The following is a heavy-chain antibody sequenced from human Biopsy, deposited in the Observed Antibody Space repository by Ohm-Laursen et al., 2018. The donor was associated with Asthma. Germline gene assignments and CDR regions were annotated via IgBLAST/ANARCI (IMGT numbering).Heavy chain of an antibody. CDR2: ISFDGSNK. D-gene: IGHD1-26*01. J-gene: IGHJ4*02. CDR1: GFTFSNYG. CDR3: AKDVFPGWELRRGPDY. Sequence: SLRLSCAATGFTFSNYGMHWVRQAPGKGLDWMAVISFDGSNKNYTDSVKGRFTISRDNSRNTLHLQMNSLRAEDTAVYYCAKDVFPGWELRRGPDYWGQGTLVTVSS. V-gene: IGHV3-30*18.